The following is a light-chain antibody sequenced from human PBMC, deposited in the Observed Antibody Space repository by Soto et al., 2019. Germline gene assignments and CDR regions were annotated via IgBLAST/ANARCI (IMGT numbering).Light chain of an antibody. CDR3: SSYTVSVAVV. CDR1: SSDVGGYNY. Sequence: QSALTQPASVSGSPRQSITISCTGTSSDVGGYNYVSWYQQHPGKAPKLIIYEVSHRPSGVSNRFSGSKSGNTASLTISGPQLEDEAHYYCSSYTVSVAVVFGGGTKVTVL. CDR2: EVS. J-gene: IGLJ2*01. V-gene: IGLV2-14*01.